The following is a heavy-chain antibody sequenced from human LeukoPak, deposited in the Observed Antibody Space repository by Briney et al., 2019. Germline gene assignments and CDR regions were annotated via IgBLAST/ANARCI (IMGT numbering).Heavy chain of an antibody. CDR3: ARGDYVVLYTPYYGMDV. CDR2: ISAYNGNT. CDR1: GYTFTSYD. V-gene: IGHV1-18*01. D-gene: IGHD4-17*01. J-gene: IGHJ6*02. Sequence: ASVKVSCKASGYTFTSYDINWVRQATGQGLEWMGWISAYNGNTNYAQKLQGRVTMTTDTSTSTAYMELRSLRSDDTAVYYCARGDYVVLYTPYYGMDVWGQGTTVTVSS.